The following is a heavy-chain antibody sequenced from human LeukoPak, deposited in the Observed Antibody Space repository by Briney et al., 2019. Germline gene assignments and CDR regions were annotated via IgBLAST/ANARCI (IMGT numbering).Heavy chain of an antibody. CDR1: GFTFSSYW. CDR3: ASLIASRADDY. V-gene: IGHV3-74*01. CDR2: INPDGSST. D-gene: IGHD2/OR15-2a*01. J-gene: IGHJ4*02. Sequence: PGGSLRLSCVASGFTFSSYWMHWVRQGPGKGLLWVSRINPDGSSTRYADSVKGRFTRSRDNAKNTLYLQMNSLRAEDTAVYYCASLIASRADDYWSQGTLVTVSS.